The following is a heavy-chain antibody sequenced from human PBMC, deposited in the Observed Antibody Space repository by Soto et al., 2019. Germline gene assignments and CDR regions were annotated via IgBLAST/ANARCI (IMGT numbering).Heavy chain of an antibody. CDR3: AKEIGYGDYEGHFDY. D-gene: IGHD4-17*01. Sequence: GGSLRLSCAASGFTFSSYAMSWVRQAPGKGPEWVSTISGSGGTTYYADSVRGRFTISRDNSKNTLFLQMSSLRAEDTAVYYCAKEIGYGDYEGHFDYWGQGTLVTVSS. J-gene: IGHJ4*02. CDR2: ISGSGGTT. V-gene: IGHV3-23*01. CDR1: GFTFSSYA.